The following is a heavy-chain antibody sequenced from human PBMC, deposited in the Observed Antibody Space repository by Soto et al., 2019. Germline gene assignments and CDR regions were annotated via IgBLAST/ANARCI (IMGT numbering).Heavy chain of an antibody. Sequence: SETLSLTCTVSCGSISSYYWSWIRQPPGKGLEWIGYIYYSGSTNYNPSLKSRVTISVDTSKNQFSLKLSSVTAADTAVYYCARANRITIFGVVSHFDYWGQGTLVTVSS. D-gene: IGHD3-3*01. V-gene: IGHV4-59*01. J-gene: IGHJ4*02. CDR3: ARANRITIFGVVSHFDY. CDR2: IYYSGST. CDR1: CGSISSYY.